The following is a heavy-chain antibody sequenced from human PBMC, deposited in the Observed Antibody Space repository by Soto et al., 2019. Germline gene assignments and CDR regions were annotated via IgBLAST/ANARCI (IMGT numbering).Heavy chain of an antibody. V-gene: IGHV1-2*04. Sequence: ASVKVSCKASGYTFTGYYMHWVRQAPGQGLEWMGWINPNSGGTNYAQKFQGWVTMTRDTSISTAYMELSRLRSDDTAVYYCARDGTGSSSEDYGMDVWGQGTTVTVSS. CDR1: GYTFTGYY. D-gene: IGHD6-6*01. CDR2: INPNSGGT. J-gene: IGHJ6*02. CDR3: ARDGTGSSSEDYGMDV.